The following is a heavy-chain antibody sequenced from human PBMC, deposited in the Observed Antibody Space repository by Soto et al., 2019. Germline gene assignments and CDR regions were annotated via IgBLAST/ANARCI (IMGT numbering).Heavy chain of an antibody. J-gene: IGHJ4*02. D-gene: IGHD3-10*01. Sequence: QVQLVQSGAEMKKPGSSVKVSCQSSGGTFNTYAMNWVRQAPGQGPEWMGDISPMFGAANYAPKFQGRVTIXXDESTGTSYMQLSSXXXEDTALYFCAREVQVHTPAFVYWGQGTLVTVSS. CDR3: AREVQVHTPAFVY. CDR1: GGTFNTYA. V-gene: IGHV1-69*19. CDR2: ISPMFGAA.